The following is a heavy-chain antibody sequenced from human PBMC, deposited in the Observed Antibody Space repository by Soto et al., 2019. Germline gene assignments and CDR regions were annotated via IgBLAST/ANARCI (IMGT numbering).Heavy chain of an antibody. CDR3: ARHNYGSGSTYFDY. V-gene: IGHV4-59*08. CDR1: GFTISSYY. Sequence: SETLSLTCTVSGFTISSYYWSWIRQPPGKGLEWIGYTYYSGSTNYNPSLKSRVTISVDTSKNQFSLRLNSMTAADTAVYYCARHNYGSGSTYFDYWGQGTLVTVSS. D-gene: IGHD3-10*01. J-gene: IGHJ4*02. CDR2: TYYSGST.